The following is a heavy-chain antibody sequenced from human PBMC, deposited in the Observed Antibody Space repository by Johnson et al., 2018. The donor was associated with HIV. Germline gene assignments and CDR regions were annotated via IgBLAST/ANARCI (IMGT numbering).Heavy chain of an antibody. CDR2: INWNSGII. V-gene: IGHV3-9*01. D-gene: IGHD1-26*01. J-gene: IGHJ3*02. CDR1: GFNFDDYA. CDR3: AKESGASRGATTRFGVFDI. Sequence: VQLVESGGGLVQPGRSPRLSCAASGFNFDDYAMHWVRQAPGKGLEWVSGINWNSGIIGYADSVKGRFTISRHSAKSSLYLQMNSLRAEDTALYYCAKESGASRGATTRFGVFDIWGQGAMVTVSS.